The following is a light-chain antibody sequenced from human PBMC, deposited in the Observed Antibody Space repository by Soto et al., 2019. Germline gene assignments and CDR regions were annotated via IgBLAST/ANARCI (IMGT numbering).Light chain of an antibody. CDR2: AAS. Sequence: DIPMTQSPSSLSASVGDRVTITCRASQSISSYLNWYQQKPGKAPKVLIYAASSLQSGVPSRFSGIGSGTDFTLRISSLQPEDFATYHCQQSYSGSLTFGGGTKVEIK. CDR3: QQSYSGSLT. J-gene: IGKJ4*01. V-gene: IGKV1-39*01. CDR1: QSISSY.